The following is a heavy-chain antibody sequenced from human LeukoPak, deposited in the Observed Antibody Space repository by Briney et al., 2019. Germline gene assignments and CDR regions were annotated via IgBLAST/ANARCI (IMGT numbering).Heavy chain of an antibody. V-gene: IGHV4-61*10. CDR2: INHSGST. J-gene: IGHJ4*02. CDR3: ARAVVVTPEGLYYFDY. Sequence: SETLSLTCTVYGGSISSGSYYWSWIRQPAGKGLEWIGEINHSGSTNYNPSLKSRVTISVDTSKNQFSLKLSSVTAADTAVYYCARAVVVTPEGLYYFDYWGQGTLVTVSS. D-gene: IGHD3-22*01. CDR1: GGSISSGSYY.